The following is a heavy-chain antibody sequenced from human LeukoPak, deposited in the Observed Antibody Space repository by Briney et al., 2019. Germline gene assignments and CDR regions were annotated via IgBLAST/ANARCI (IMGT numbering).Heavy chain of an antibody. Sequence: PGGSLRLSCAASGFTFSTYSMNWVRQAPGKGLEWVSSISSSSSYIYYADSVKGRFTISRDNAKNSLYLQMNSLRAEDTAVYYCAREVGAFNWFDPWGQGTLVTVSS. CDR2: ISSSSSYI. D-gene: IGHD1-26*01. J-gene: IGHJ5*02. CDR1: GFTFSTYS. CDR3: AREVGAFNWFDP. V-gene: IGHV3-21*01.